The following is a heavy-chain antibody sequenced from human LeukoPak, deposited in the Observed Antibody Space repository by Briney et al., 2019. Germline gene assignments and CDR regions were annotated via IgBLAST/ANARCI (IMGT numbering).Heavy chain of an antibody. D-gene: IGHD3-22*01. Sequence: ASEKVSRKASGYTFTCYYMHWVRQAPGQGLEWMGIINPSGGSTSYAQKFQGRVTMTRDTSTSTVYMELSSLRSEDTAVYYCARNKWNYYDSSGYYFFDYWGQGTLVTVSS. J-gene: IGHJ4*02. CDR1: GYTFTCYY. CDR2: INPSGGST. V-gene: IGHV1-46*01. CDR3: ARNKWNYYDSSGYYFFDY.